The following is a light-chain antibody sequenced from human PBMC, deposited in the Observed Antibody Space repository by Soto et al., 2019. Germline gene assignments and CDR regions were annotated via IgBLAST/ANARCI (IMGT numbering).Light chain of an antibody. Sequence: DLVMTQSPLSLPVTPGEPASISCRSSQSPLHSNGYNYLDWYQQKPGQSPQLLIYLGSNRASGVPGRFSGSGSGTDFTLKISRVEAEDVGVYYRTEALQTSWTFGQGTKVESK. J-gene: IGKJ1*01. CDR3: TEALQTSWT. V-gene: IGKV2-28*01. CDR2: LGS. CDR1: QSPLHSNGYNY.